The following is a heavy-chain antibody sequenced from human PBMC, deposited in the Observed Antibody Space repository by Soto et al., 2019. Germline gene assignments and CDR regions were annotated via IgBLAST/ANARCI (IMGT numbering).Heavy chain of an antibody. CDR3: AKGILSATIGPYAMDV. J-gene: IGHJ6*02. V-gene: IGHV3-30*18. CDR2: ISYDGGNI. D-gene: IGHD3-16*01. Sequence: GGSLRLSCEASGFAFRSYAMHWVRQAPGKGLEWVGVISYDGGNIYYADSVKGRFTISRDNSKNTLYVQVKSLRPEDTAVYYCAKGILSATIGPYAMDVWGQGTTVTVSS. CDR1: GFAFRSYA.